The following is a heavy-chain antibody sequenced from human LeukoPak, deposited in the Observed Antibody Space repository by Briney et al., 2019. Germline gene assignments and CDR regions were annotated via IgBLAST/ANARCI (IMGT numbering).Heavy chain of an antibody. CDR1: GGSISSYY. J-gene: IGHJ3*02. CDR3: ARDHRAAVGAFDT. D-gene: IGHD6-25*01. Sequence: SETLSLTCTVSGGSISSYYWSWIRQPPEKGLEWIGYIYYSGSTNYNPSLKSRVTISVDTSKNQFSLKLSSVTAADTAVYYCARDHRAAVGAFDTWGQGTMVTVSS. CDR2: IYYSGST. V-gene: IGHV4-59*01.